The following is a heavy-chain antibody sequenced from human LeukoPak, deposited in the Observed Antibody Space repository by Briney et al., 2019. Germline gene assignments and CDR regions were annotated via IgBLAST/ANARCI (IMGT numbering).Heavy chain of an antibody. V-gene: IGHV4-59*01. CDR3: ARGATQVYYHYYMDV. CDR1: GGSISGYY. J-gene: IGHJ6*03. Sequence: PSETLSLTCTVSGGSISGYYWSWIRQPPGKGLEWIGYMYYSGGTNYNPSLKSRVTISVDTSKNQFSLKLSSVTAADTAVYYCARGATQVYYHYYMDVWGKGTTVTVSS. CDR2: MYYSGGT.